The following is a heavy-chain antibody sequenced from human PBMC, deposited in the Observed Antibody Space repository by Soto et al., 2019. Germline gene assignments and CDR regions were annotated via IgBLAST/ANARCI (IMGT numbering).Heavy chain of an antibody. V-gene: IGHV4-34*01. D-gene: IGHD3-22*01. Sequence: QVQLQQWGAGLLKPSETLSLTCAVYGGSFSGYYWSWIRQPPGKGPEWIGEINHSGSTNYNPSLKSRVTISVDTSKNQFSLKLSSVTAADTAVYYCARGKRGSGYYRDFDYWGQGTLVTVSS. J-gene: IGHJ4*02. CDR2: INHSGST. CDR3: ARGKRGSGYYRDFDY. CDR1: GGSFSGYY.